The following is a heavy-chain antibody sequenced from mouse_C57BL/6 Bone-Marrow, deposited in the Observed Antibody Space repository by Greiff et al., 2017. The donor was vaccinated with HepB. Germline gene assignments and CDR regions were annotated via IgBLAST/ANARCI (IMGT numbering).Heavy chain of an antibody. CDR2: INPSTGGT. V-gene: IGHV1-42*01. CDR3: ARRELCLRRGFAY. Sequence: VQLKQSGPELVKPGASVKISCKASGYSFTGYYMNWVKQSPEKSLEWIGEINPSTGGTTYNQKFKAKATLTVDKSSSTAYMKLKSLTSEDSAVYYCARRELCLRRGFAYWGQGTLVTVSA. D-gene: IGHD2-2*01. CDR1: GYSFTGYY. J-gene: IGHJ3*01.